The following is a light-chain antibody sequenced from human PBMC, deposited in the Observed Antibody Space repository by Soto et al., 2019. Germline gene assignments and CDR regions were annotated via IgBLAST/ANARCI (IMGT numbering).Light chain of an antibody. J-gene: IGLJ1*01. CDR2: EVS. Sequence: ALTQPASVSGSPGQSITIPCTGTSSDVGGYNYVSWYQQHPGKAPKLMIYEVSNRPSGVSNRFSGSKSGNTASLTISGLQAEDEADYYCSSYTSSSTYVFGTGTKVTVL. CDR1: SSDVGGYNY. V-gene: IGLV2-14*01. CDR3: SSYTSSSTYV.